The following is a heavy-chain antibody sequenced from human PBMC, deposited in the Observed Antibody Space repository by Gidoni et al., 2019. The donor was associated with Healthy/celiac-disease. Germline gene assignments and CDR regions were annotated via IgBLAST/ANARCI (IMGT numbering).Heavy chain of an antibody. J-gene: IGHJ3*02. V-gene: IGHV2-70*01. CDR1: GFSLSTSGMC. CDR2: IDWDDDK. CDR3: ASQYSSAFGVAFDI. D-gene: IGHD6-6*01. Sequence: QVTLRESGPALVKPTQTLTLTCTFAGFSLSTSGMCVSWIRQPPGKALEWLALIDWDDDKYYSTSLKTRLTISKETYKKQGVLTMNNMDAVDTATYDCASQYSSAFGVAFDIWGQGTMVTVSS.